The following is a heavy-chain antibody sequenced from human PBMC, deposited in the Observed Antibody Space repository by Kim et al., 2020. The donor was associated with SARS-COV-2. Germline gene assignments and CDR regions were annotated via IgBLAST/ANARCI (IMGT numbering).Heavy chain of an antibody. J-gene: IGHJ4*02. V-gene: IGHV3-15*01. CDR3: TTSMVRELLAGSPFDY. D-gene: IGHD1-26*01. Sequence: PVKGRFTISRDDSKSTLYLQMNSLKTEDTAVYYCTTSMVRELLAGSPFDYWGQGTLVTVSS.